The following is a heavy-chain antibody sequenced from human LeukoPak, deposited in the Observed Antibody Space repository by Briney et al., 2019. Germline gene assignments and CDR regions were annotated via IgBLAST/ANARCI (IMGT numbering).Heavy chain of an antibody. CDR2: MSGNGGNT. V-gene: IGHV3-23*01. CDR3: AKDYVWGSYRYGFDY. J-gene: IGHJ4*02. CDR1: GFTFSGYP. Sequence: GGSLRLSCAASGFTFSGYPMIWVRQAPGKGLEWASGMSGNGGNTYYADSVKGRFTISRDNSKNTLYLQMNSLRAEDTAVYYCAKDYVWGSYRYGFDYWGQGTLVTVSS. D-gene: IGHD3-16*02.